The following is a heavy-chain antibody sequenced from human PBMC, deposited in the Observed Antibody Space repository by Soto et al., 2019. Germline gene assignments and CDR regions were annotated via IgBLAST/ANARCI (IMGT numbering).Heavy chain of an antibody. Sequence: QVQLVQSGAEVKKPGSSVKVSCKASGGTFSSYAISWVRQAPGQGREWMGGIIPIFGTANYAQKFQGRVTIPADESTSTAYMELSSLRSEDTAVYYCARATYDMLSRSEEINWFDPWGQGTLVTVSS. D-gene: IGHD3-9*01. CDR3: ARATYDMLSRSEEINWFDP. CDR2: IIPIFGTA. CDR1: GGTFSSYA. J-gene: IGHJ5*02. V-gene: IGHV1-69*01.